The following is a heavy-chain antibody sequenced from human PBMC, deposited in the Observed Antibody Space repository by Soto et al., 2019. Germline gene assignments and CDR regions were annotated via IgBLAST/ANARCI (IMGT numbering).Heavy chain of an antibody. CDR1: GGSVSSGSYY. Sequence: QVQLQESGPGLVKPSETLSLTCTVSGGSVSSGSYYWSWIRQPPGKGLEWIGYIYYTGSTNYNPSLKSRVTISVDTSKNQFSLNLSSVTAADTAVYYCASALYCSGGRCPFDPWGQGTLVTVSS. J-gene: IGHJ5*02. D-gene: IGHD2-15*01. V-gene: IGHV4-61*01. CDR2: IYYTGST. CDR3: ASALYCSGGRCPFDP.